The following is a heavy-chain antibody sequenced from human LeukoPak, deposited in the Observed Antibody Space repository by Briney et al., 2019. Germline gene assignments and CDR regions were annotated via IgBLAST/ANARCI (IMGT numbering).Heavy chain of an antibody. J-gene: IGHJ6*03. V-gene: IGHV3-30*02. D-gene: IGHD4-17*01. CDR2: IRYDGSNK. CDR3: AKDLPTVSGSGYYMDV. Sequence: GGSLRLSCAASGFTFSSYVMHWVRQAPGKGLEWVAFIRYDGSNKYYADSVKGRFTISRDNSKNTLYLQMNSLRAEDTAVYYCAKDLPTVSGSGYYMDVWGKGTTVTVSS. CDR1: GFTFSSYV.